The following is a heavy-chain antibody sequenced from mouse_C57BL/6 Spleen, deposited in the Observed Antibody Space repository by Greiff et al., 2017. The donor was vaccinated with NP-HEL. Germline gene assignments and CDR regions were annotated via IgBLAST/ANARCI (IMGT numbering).Heavy chain of an antibody. V-gene: IGHV6-3*01. CDR2: IRLKSDNYAT. Sequence: EVQLVESGGGLVQPGGSMKLSCVASGFTFSNYWMNWVRQSPEKGLEWVAQIRLKSDNYATHYAESVKGRFTISRDDSKSSVYLQMNNLRAEDTGIYYCTGGVWSNYVFAYWGQGTLVTVSA. CDR1: GFTFSNYW. D-gene: IGHD2-5*01. CDR3: TGGVWSNYVFAY. J-gene: IGHJ3*01.